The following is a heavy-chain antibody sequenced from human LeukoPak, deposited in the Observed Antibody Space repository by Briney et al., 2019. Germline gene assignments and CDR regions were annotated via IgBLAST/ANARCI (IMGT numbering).Heavy chain of an antibody. D-gene: IGHD2-2*01. CDR3: ARDGPYCSSTSCQYYFDY. CDR2: IYYSGST. CDR1: GGSISSYY. J-gene: IGHJ4*02. Sequence: NASETLSLTCTVSGGSISSYYWSWIRQPPGKGLEWIGYIYYSGSTNYNPSLKSRVTISVDTSKNQFSLKLSSVTAADTAVYYCARDGPYCSSTSCQYYFDYWGQGTLVTVSS. V-gene: IGHV4-59*01.